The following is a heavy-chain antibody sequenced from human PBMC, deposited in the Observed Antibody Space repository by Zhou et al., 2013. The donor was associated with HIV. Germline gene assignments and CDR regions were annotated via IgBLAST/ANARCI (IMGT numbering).Heavy chain of an antibody. CDR3: ARDRLLQGYSSSWFIDY. D-gene: IGHD2-2*01. V-gene: IGHV1-18*04. CDR1: GYTFTLYD. Sequence: QVRLVQSGDEVKKPGASVKVSCKAAGYTFTLYDVSWVRQAPGQGLEWMGWISAYDGNTHFAAQVQDRITMSIDTATNTAHMELGSLTSDDTAVYFCARDRLLQGYSSSWFIDYWGQGTLVTVSS. CDR2: ISAYDGNT. J-gene: IGHJ4*02.